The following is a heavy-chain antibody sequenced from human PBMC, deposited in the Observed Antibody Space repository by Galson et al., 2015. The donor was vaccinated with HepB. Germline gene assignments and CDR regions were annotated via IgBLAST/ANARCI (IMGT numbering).Heavy chain of an antibody. CDR2: INPSDGSI. CDR3: ARNINWGSDY. D-gene: IGHD7-27*01. V-gene: IGHV1-46*01. Sequence: KVSCKASGYTFTTYYVHWVRQAPGQGLEWMGIINPSDGSISHTQKFQGRITMTRDTSTSTLYMELSSLSSEDTAVYYCARNINWGSDYWGQGTLVTVSS. CDR1: GYTFTTYY. J-gene: IGHJ4*02.